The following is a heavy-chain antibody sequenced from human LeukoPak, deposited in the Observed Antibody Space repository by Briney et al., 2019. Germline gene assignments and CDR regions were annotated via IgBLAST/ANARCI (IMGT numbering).Heavy chain of an antibody. D-gene: IGHD3-22*01. Sequence: SETLSLTCTVSGGSIRSSSYYWGWIRQPPGKGLEWIGNIYYSGSTYYNPSLKSRVTISVDTSKNQFSLKLSSVTAADTAVYYCARLVTMIIVVSYWGQGTLVTVSS. CDR2: IYYSGST. CDR3: ARLVTMIIVVSY. CDR1: GGSIRSSSYY. V-gene: IGHV4-39*01. J-gene: IGHJ1*01.